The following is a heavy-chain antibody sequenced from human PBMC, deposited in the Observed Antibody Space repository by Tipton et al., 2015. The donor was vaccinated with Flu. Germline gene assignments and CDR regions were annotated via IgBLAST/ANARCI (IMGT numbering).Heavy chain of an antibody. J-gene: IGHJ2*01. CDR2: VYSSGSS. Sequence: TLSLTCTVSGGSISGYYWSWIRQPPGKGLEWIWHVYSSGSSDYNPSLKSRFAISVDTSKNQFSLKLSSVTAADTAVYYCARGGHGLALNGFWCFDFWARVLLVPVSS. CDR1: GGSISGYY. D-gene: IGHD2-8*01. CDR3: ARGGHGLALNGFWCFDF. V-gene: IGHV4-59*01.